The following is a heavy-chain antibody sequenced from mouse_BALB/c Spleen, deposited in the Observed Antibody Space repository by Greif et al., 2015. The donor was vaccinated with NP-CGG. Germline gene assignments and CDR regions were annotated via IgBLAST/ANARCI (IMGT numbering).Heavy chain of an antibody. CDR1: GYTFSSYW. CDR2: ILPGSGST. D-gene: IGHD1-2*01. J-gene: IGHJ2*01. V-gene: IGHV1-9*01. CDR3: ARLRLPDY. Sequence: VQLQQSGAELMMPGASVKISCKATGYTFSSYWIEWVKQRPGHGLEWIGEILPGSGSTNYNEKLKGKATFTADTSSNTAYMQLSSLTSEDSAVYYCARLRLPDYWGQGTTLTVSS.